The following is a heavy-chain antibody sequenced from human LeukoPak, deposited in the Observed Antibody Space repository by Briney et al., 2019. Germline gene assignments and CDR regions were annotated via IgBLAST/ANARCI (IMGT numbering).Heavy chain of an antibody. CDR1: GFNFSTYS. CDR3: AKEGYYYYMDV. CDR2: ISRGSSAI. J-gene: IGHJ6*03. Sequence: PGGSLRLSCAASGFNFSTYSMNWVRQAPGKGLEWVSYISRGSSAIYYADSVKGRFTISRDNSKNTLYLQMNSLRAEDTAVYYCAKEGYYYYMDVWGKGTTVTVSS. V-gene: IGHV3-48*01.